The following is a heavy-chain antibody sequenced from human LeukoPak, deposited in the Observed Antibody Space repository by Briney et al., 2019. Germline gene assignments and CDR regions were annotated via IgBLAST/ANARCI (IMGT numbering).Heavy chain of an antibody. Sequence: SETLSLTCTVSGGSISSSSYYWGWIRQPPGKGLEWVGSIYYSGSTYYNPSLKSRVTISVDTSKNQFSLKLSSVTAADTAVYYCARPPPYMGAFDTWGQGTMVTVSS. V-gene: IGHV4-39*01. D-gene: IGHD2-21*01. CDR1: GGSISSSSYY. J-gene: IGHJ3*02. CDR3: ARPPPYMGAFDT. CDR2: IYYSGST.